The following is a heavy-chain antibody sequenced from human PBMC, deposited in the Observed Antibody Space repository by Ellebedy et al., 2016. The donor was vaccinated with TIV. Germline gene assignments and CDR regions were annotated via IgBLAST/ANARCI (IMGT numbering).Heavy chain of an antibody. CDR1: GFSFRRYW. Sequence: GGSLRLSCGTSGFSFRRYWMSWVRQAPGKGLEWVANINQGGSERHYVDSVKGRFTISRDNAKNSLYLEMNSLRAEDTAVYYCAREGAYGDYSQVSFPFDPWGQGTLVTVSS. V-gene: IGHV3-7*01. CDR2: INQGGSER. J-gene: IGHJ5*02. CDR3: AREGAYGDYSQVSFPFDP. D-gene: IGHD4-17*01.